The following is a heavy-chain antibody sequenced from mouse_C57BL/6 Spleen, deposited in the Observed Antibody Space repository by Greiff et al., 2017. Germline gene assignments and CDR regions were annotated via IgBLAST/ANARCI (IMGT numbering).Heavy chain of an antibody. CDR1: GYTFTDYN. D-gene: IGHD2-1*01. CDR2: INPNNGGT. V-gene: IGHV1-22*01. J-gene: IGHJ2*01. CDR3: ARPSSYGNFDY. Sequence: EVMLVESGPELVKPGASVKMSCKASGYTFTDYNMHWVKQSHGKSLEWIGYINPNNGGTSYNQKFKGKATLTVNKSSSTAYMELRSLTSEDSAVYYCARPSSYGNFDYWGQGTTLTVSS.